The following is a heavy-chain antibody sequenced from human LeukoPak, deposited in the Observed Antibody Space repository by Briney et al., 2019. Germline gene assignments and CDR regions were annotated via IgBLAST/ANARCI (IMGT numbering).Heavy chain of an antibody. V-gene: IGHV4-34*01. CDR3: AWTRDGYLRY. CDR2: IDHQGST. D-gene: IGHD5-24*01. J-gene: IGHJ4*02. CDR1: GGASSGYY. Sequence: SETLSLTCAVYGGASSGYYGTWMRQATGKGLEWIGEIDHQGSTNYNPSLKSRVTISVDTSKSQFSLRLSSVTAADTAVYYCAWTRDGYLRYWGQGTLVSVSS.